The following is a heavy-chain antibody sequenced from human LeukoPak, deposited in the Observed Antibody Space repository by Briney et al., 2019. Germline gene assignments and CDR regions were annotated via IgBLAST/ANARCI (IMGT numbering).Heavy chain of an antibody. J-gene: IGHJ4*02. CDR2: TRNKANSYTT. Sequence: SGGSLRLSCAASGFTFSDYYMSWIRQAPGKGLEWVGRTRNKANSYTTEYAASVKGRFTISRDDSKNSLYLQMNSLKTEDTAVYYCASSRWLQFDYWGQGTLVTVSS. CDR3: ASSRWLQFDY. D-gene: IGHD5-12*01. CDR1: GFTFSDYY. V-gene: IGHV3-72*01.